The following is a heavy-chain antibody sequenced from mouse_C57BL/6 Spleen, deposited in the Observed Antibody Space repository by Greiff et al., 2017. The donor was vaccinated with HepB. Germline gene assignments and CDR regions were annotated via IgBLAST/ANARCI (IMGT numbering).Heavy chain of an antibody. J-gene: IGHJ4*01. CDR2: INPNNGGT. D-gene: IGHD4-1*01. V-gene: IGHV1-26*01. CDR1: GYTFTDYY. CDR3: ARYWDGDAMDY. Sequence: VQLKQSGPELVKPGASVKISCKASGYTFTDYYMNWVKQSHGKSLEWIGDINPNNGGTSYNQKFKGKATLTVDKSSSTAYMELRSLTSEDSAVYYCARYWDGDAMDYWGQGTSVTVSS.